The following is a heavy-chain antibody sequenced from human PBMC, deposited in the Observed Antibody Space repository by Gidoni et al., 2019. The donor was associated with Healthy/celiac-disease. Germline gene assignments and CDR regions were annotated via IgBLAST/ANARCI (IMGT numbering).Heavy chain of an antibody. D-gene: IGHD3-22*01. V-gene: IGHV4-34*01. J-gene: IGHJ6*02. CDR3: ARGGGYYDSSGYFPAYYYYGMDV. CDR2: INNSGST. Sequence: QVQLQQWGAGLLKPSETLSLTCAVYGGSFSGYYWSWIRQPPGTGLEWIGEINNSGSTNYNPSRKSRVTISVDTSKNQFSLKLSSVTAADTAVYYCARGGGYYDSSGYFPAYYYYGMDVWGQGTTVTVSS. CDR1: GGSFSGYY.